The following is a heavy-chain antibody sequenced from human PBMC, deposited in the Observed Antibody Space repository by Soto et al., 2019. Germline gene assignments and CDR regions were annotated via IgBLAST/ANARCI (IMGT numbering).Heavy chain of an antibody. V-gene: IGHV3-23*01. CDR2: INGGGSST. D-gene: IGHD1-26*01. J-gene: IGHJ4*02. CDR1: EFTFSNYA. CDR3: AKDRRYSGYYLLDY. Sequence: LRLSCAASEFTFSNYAMSWVRQAPGKGLEWVSVINGGGSSTYYTDSVKGRFTISRDNSKNTLYLQTNSLRAEDTAVYYCAKDRRYSGYYLLDYWGQGTLVTVSS.